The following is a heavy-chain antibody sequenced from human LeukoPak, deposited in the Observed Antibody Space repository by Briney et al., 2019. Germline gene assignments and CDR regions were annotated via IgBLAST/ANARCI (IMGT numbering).Heavy chain of an antibody. V-gene: IGHV3-21*01. J-gene: IGHJ6*04. Sequence: GGSLRLSCAASGFSFSSYTMNWVRQAPGKGLEWVSSISSSSSYIYDADSVKGRFTISRDNAKNSLYLQMNSLRAEDTAVYYCAELGITMIGGVWGKGTTVTISS. CDR2: ISSSSSYI. CDR3: AELGITMIGGV. D-gene: IGHD3-10*02. CDR1: GFSFSSYT.